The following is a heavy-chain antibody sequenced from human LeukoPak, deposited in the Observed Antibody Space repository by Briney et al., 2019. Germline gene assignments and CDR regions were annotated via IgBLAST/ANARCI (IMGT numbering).Heavy chain of an antibody. CDR3: ARHFHPAETTGGYFDL. CDR2: IYYSGST. V-gene: IGHV4-59*12. Sequence: TTSETLSLTCTVSGGSISSYYWSWIRQPPGKGLEWIWYIYYSGSTNYNPSLKSRVTISVDTSKNQFSLRLSSVTAADTAMYYCARHFHPAETTGGYFDLWGRGTLVTVSA. D-gene: IGHD4-17*01. J-gene: IGHJ2*01. CDR1: GGSISSYY.